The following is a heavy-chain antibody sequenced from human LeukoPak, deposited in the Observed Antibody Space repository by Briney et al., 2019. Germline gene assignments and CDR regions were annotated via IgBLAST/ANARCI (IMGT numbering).Heavy chain of an antibody. CDR2: LYSGGST. CDR3: TREKERHFDS. V-gene: IGHV3-66*02. Sequence: PGGSLRLSCAASGSTVSSNYMTWVRQAPGKGLEWVSVLYSGGSTYYADSVKGRFTISRDNSKNTLYLQMNSLRAEDTAVYYCTREKERHFDSWGQGTLVTVSS. CDR1: GSTVSSNY. D-gene: IGHD5-24*01. J-gene: IGHJ4*02.